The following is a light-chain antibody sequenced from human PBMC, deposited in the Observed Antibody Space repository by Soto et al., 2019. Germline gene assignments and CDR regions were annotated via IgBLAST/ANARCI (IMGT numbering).Light chain of an antibody. J-gene: IGKJ4*01. CDR2: DAS. Sequence: DIQMTQSPSSLSASVGDRVIITCQASQDIGTYLAWYQQKSGKAPKLLIYDASYLETGVPSRFSARGSGTEFTLTISSLQPEDFATYYCQQHAELPLTFGRGTKIDIK. V-gene: IGKV1-33*01. CDR1: QDIGTY. CDR3: QQHAELPLT.